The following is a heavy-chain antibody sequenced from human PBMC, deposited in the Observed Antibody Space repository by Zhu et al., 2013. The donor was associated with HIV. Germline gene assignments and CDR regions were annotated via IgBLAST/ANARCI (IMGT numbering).Heavy chain of an antibody. Sequence: QMQLVQSGPEVKKPGTSVKVSCKASGFTFTSSAVQWVRQARGQRLEWIGWIVVGSGNTNYAQKFQERVTITRDMSTSTAYMELSSLRSDDTAVYYCARPKEQNYYYYGMDVWGQGTTVTVSS. J-gene: IGHJ6*02. CDR1: GFTFTSSA. CDR2: IVVGSGNT. CDR3: ARPKEQNYYYYGMDV. V-gene: IGHV1-58*01.